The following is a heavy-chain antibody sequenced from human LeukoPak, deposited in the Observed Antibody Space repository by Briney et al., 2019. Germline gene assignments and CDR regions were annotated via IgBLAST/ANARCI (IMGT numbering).Heavy chain of an antibody. J-gene: IGHJ4*02. Sequence: ASVKVSCKASGYTFTGYGITWVRPAPGQGLEWMGWISAYNGDTIYAQKFQGRVTLTTGTSTNTAYMDLRSLRSDDTAVYYCARDPALYDYWGQGTLVTVSS. CDR3: ARDPALYDY. V-gene: IGHV1-18*01. CDR1: GYTFTGYG. D-gene: IGHD2-2*01. CDR2: ISAYNGDT.